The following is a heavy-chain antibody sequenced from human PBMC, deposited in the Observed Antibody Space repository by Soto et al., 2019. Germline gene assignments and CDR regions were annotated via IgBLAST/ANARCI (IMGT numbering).Heavy chain of an antibody. CDR1: AYTFTSYD. CDR2: MNPNSGNT. J-gene: IGHJ3*02. D-gene: IGHD5-12*01. Sequence: QVQLVQSGAEVKKPGASVKVSCKASAYTFTSYDINWVRQATGQGLEWMGWMNPNSGNTGYAQRLQGRVTMTRHTSTTAAYMELSGLTSEDTAVYYFVVATADAFDIWGQGTMVTVSS. CDR3: VVATADAFDI. V-gene: IGHV1-8*01.